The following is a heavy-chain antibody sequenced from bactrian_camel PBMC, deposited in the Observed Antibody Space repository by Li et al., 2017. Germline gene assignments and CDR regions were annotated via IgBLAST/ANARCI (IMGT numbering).Heavy chain of an antibody. D-gene: IGHD1*01. J-gene: IGHJ6*01. CDR3: AARPVNTRACLTGAGLTLLS. CDR2: VGGDSSP. Sequence: HVQLVESGGGSVQAGGSLRLSCTASRYPTSSYCLGWFRQAPGKEREGVASVGGDSSPRYLDSVKGRFTISVDNAKNTLYLQMDNLQPEDTAVYYCAARPVNTRACLTGAGLTLLSGARGPRSTSP. V-gene: IGHV3S55*01. CDR1: RYPTSSYC.